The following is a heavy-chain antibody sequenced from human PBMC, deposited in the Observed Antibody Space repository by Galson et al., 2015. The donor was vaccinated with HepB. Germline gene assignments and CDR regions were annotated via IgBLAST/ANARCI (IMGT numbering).Heavy chain of an antibody. CDR3: VKCAENWGNDAFDL. CDR1: GYTFTSYG. D-gene: IGHD3-16*01. V-gene: IGHV1-18*01. J-gene: IGHJ3*01. CDR2: ISAYDGNT. Sequence: SVKVSCKASGYTFTSYGISWVRQAPGQGLEWMGWISAYDGNTNYAQKLQGRVTMATDTSTSTAYMELRSLRAEDTAIYYCVKCAENWGNDAFDLWGQGTMVTVSS.